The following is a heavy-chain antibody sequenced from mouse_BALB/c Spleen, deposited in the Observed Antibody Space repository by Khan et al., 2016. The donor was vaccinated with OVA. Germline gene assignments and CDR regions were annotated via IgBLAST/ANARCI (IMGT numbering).Heavy chain of an antibody. CDR1: GYTFTHYW. D-gene: IGHD1-1*01. J-gene: IGHJ4*01. Sequence: QVQLQQSGAELVRPGASVKLSCKASGYTFTHYWINWVKQRPGQGLEWIGNIYPSDSYTNYNQKFKDKATLTVDKSSSTAYIQLSSPTSEDSAVYYCTREGTTVDAMDYWGQGTSVTVSS. CDR2: IYPSDSYT. V-gene: IGHV1-69*02. CDR3: TREGTTVDAMDY.